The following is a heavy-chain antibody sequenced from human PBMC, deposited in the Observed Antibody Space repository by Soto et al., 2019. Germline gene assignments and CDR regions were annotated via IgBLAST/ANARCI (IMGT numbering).Heavy chain of an antibody. V-gene: IGHV1-18*04. J-gene: IGHJ6*02. CDR1: GYKFITYG. D-gene: IGHD3-16*01. CDR3: ATGLGTNGLDV. CDR2: ISTYSGNT. Sequence: QIQLVQSGSEVKKPGASVKVSCKASGYKFITYGITWVRQSPGQGLEWMGGISTYSGNTDYAQSLKDRVTMTTDTSTSTAYMELGSLTSDDTAVYYCATGLGTNGLDVWGQGTAVTVSS.